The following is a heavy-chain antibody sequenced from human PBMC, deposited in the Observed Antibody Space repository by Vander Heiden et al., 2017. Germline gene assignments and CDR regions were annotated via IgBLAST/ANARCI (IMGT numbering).Heavy chain of an antibody. CDR3: AKDDRVAGLDY. Sequence: QVQLVASGGGVVQPGRSLRLSCAASGFTFSNYGMHWVRQAPGKGLEWVAFISYDVSDKYYADSVKGRFTISRDNSKNTLYLQMNSLRAEDTAVYYCAKDDRVAGLDYWGQGTLVTVSS. CDR1: GFTFSNYG. J-gene: IGHJ4*02. V-gene: IGHV3-30*18. D-gene: IGHD6-19*01. CDR2: ISYDVSDK.